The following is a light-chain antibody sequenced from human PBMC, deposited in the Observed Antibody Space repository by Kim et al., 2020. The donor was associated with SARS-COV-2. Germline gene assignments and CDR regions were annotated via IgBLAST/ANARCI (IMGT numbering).Light chain of an antibody. CDR3: QQYNSPYT. Sequence: LTASGGDRVTITCRASQSISSWLAWYQQKPGKAPKLLIYKASSLESGVPSRFSGSGSGTEFTLTISSLQPDDFATYYCQQYNSPYTFGQGTKLEI. J-gene: IGKJ2*01. CDR2: KAS. V-gene: IGKV1-5*03. CDR1: QSISSW.